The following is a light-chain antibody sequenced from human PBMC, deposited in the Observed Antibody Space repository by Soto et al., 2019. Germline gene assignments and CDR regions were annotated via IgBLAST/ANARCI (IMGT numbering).Light chain of an antibody. J-gene: IGKJ2*01. Sequence: DIQMTQSPSSLSASVGDRVTIACQANQDIRNYLNWYQQKPGKAPRLLIYDASNLEIGVPSRFSGSGSGTDFTFTISNLQPEDIATYYCQQYDTLPPYTFGQGTKVELK. CDR2: DAS. V-gene: IGKV1-33*01. CDR3: QQYDTLPPYT. CDR1: QDIRNY.